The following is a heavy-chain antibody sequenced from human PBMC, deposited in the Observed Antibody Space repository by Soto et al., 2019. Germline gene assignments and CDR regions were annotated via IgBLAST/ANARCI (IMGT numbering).Heavy chain of an antibody. J-gene: IGHJ4*02. V-gene: IGHV6-1*01. CDR3: ARDRGGGAVAGPFDY. CDR2: TYYRSKWYN. D-gene: IGHD6-19*01. Sequence: SQTLSLPCAISGDRVSSNRAAWNWIRQSPSRGLEWLGRTYYRSKWYNDYAVSVKSRITINSDTSKNQFSLQLNSVTPGDTAVYYCARDRGGGAVAGPFDYWGQGTLVTVSS. CDR1: GDRVSSNRAA.